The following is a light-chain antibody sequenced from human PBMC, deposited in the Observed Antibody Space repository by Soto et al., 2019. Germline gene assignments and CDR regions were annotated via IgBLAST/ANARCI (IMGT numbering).Light chain of an antibody. CDR2: DAS. CDR1: QSISRW. Sequence: DIQMTQSPSTLSSSVGDRVTITCRASQSISRWLAWYQQKPGKAPKLLIYDASNLESGVPPRFSGSGSGAEFSLTISSLQPDDFGTYYCQQYNYYWTFGQGTKVHIK. CDR3: QQYNYYWT. V-gene: IGKV1-5*01. J-gene: IGKJ1*01.